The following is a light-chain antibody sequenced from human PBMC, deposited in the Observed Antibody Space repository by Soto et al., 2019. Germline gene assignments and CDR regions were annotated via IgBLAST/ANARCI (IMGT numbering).Light chain of an antibody. CDR3: QKYGGVPWT. V-gene: IGKV1-27*01. J-gene: IGKJ1*01. CDR2: AAS. Sequence: DIQMTQSPSSLSASVGDRVTIACRASQGIKNYLAWNQHKPGKVPQLLIFAASTLQSGVPSRFSGSGSGTDFTLTISSRQPEDVATYYCQKYGGVPWTFGQGTKVEIK. CDR1: QGIKNY.